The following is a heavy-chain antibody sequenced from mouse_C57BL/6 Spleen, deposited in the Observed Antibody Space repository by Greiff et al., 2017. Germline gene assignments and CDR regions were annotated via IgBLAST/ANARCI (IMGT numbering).Heavy chain of an antibody. CDR3: ARGTIYYDYDGGGFAY. CDR2: IYPGDGDT. Sequence: VQLQQSGPELVKPGASVKISCKASGYAFSSSWMNWVKQRPGKGLEWIGRIYPGDGDTNYNGKFKGKATLTADKSSSTAYMQLSSLTSEDSAVYFCARGTIYYDYDGGGFAYWGQGTLVTVSA. CDR1: GYAFSSSW. V-gene: IGHV1-82*01. D-gene: IGHD2-4*01. J-gene: IGHJ3*01.